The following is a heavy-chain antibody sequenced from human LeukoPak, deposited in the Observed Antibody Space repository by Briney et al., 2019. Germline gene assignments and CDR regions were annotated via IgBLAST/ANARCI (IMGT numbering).Heavy chain of an antibody. V-gene: IGHV4-34*01. CDR1: GGSFSGYY. J-gene: IGHJ4*02. CDR3: ARGHSSTSCYDY. D-gene: IGHD2-2*01. CDR2: INHSGST. Sequence: SETLSLTCAVYGGSFSGYYWSWIRQPPGKGLEWIGEINHSGSTNHNPSLKSRVTISVDTSKNQFSLKLSSVTAADTAVYYCARGHSSTSCYDYWGQGTLVTVSS.